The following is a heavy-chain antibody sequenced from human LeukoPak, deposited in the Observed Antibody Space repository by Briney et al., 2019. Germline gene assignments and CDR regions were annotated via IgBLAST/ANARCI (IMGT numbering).Heavy chain of an antibody. CDR1: GCTFTSYD. Sequence: ASVKVSCKASGCTFTSYDINWVRQATGQGLEWMGWMNPNRGNTGYAQKFQGRVTMTRNTTISTAYIELRSLRSEDPAVYYCARSEVAATYSYANFDYWGQGTLVTVSS. CDR2: MNPNRGNT. CDR3: ARSEVAATYSYANFDY. V-gene: IGHV1-8*01. D-gene: IGHD2-15*01. J-gene: IGHJ4*02.